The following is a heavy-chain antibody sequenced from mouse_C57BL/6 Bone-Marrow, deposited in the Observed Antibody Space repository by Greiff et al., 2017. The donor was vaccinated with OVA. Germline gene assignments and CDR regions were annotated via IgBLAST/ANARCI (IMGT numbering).Heavy chain of an antibody. D-gene: IGHD2-3*01. Sequence: VQLQQSGPELVKPGASVKISCKASGYTFTDYYMNWVKQSHGKSLEWIGDINPNNGGTSYNQKFKGKATLTVDKSSSTAYMELRSLTSEDSAVYYCAREGRWLLSWFAYWGQGTLVTVSA. V-gene: IGHV1-26*01. J-gene: IGHJ3*01. CDR3: AREGRWLLSWFAY. CDR1: GYTFTDYY. CDR2: INPNNGGT.